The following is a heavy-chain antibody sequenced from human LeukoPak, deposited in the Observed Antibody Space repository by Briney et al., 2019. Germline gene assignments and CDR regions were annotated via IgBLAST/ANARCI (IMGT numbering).Heavy chain of an antibody. D-gene: IGHD6-25*01. CDR3: ASRRAADNIDY. CDR2: ISSSSGTI. J-gene: IGHJ4*02. Sequence: GGSLRLSCAASGFTFSNYNMNWVRQTPGKGLEGLSYISSSSGTIYYADSVKDRFTISGENAKNSLYLQMNSLRADDTAVYLCASRRAADNIDYWGQGTLVTVSS. CDR1: GFTFSNYN. V-gene: IGHV3-48*01.